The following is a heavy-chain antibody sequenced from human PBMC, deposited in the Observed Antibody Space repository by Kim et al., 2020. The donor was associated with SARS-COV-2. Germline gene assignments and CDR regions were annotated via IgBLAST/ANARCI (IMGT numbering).Heavy chain of an antibody. CDR3: ARVAGVVVPAATHNWFDP. J-gene: IGHJ5*02. V-gene: IGHV1-69*01. D-gene: IGHD2-2*01. Sequence: QGRVTITADESTSTAYMELSSLRSEDTAVYYCARVAGVVVPAATHNWFDPWGQGTLVTVSS.